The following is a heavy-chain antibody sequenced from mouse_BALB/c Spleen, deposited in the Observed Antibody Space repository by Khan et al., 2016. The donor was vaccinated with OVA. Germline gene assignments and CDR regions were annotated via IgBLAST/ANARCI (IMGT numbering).Heavy chain of an antibody. CDR3: AREGALYYFYY. CDR2: IYPGTDNT. V-gene: IGHV1-76*01. Sequence: VQLVESGAELVRPGASVKLSCKTSGYIFTNYWTHWVKQRSGQGLEWIARIYPGTDNTYYNEKLKDKATLTADKSSSTAYMQLSSLKSEDSAVYFCAREGALYYFYYWGQGTTLTVSS. J-gene: IGHJ2*01. D-gene: IGHD3-1*01. CDR1: GYIFTNYW.